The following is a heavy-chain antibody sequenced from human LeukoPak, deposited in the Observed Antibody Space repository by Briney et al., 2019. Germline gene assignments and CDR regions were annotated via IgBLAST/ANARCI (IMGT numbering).Heavy chain of an antibody. CDR1: GGSISSGGYS. CDR2: IYHSGST. D-gene: IGHD2-2*01. V-gene: IGHV4-30-2*01. J-gene: IGHJ3*02. CDR3: ARGGDEAVYCSSTSCYAGGYAFDI. Sequence: SETLSLTCAVSGGSISSGGYSWSWIRQPPGKGLEWIGYIYHSGSTHYNPSLKSRVTISVDRSKNQFSLKLSSVTAADTAVYYCARGGDEAVYCSSTSCYAGGYAFDIWGQGTMVTVSS.